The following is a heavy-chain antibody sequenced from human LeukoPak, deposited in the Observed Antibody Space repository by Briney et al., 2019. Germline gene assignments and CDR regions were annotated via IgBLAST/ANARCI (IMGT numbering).Heavy chain of an antibody. D-gene: IGHD3-10*01. Sequence: KPSETLSLTCTVSGGSISSYYWSWIRQPPGKGLEWLGYIYYSGSTNYNPSLKSRVTISVDTSKNQFSLKLNSVTAADTAVYYCASERVYGSGSYYRCGMDVWGQGTTVTVSS. J-gene: IGHJ6*02. CDR3: ASERVYGSGSYYRCGMDV. CDR1: GGSISSYY. CDR2: IYYSGST. V-gene: IGHV4-59*12.